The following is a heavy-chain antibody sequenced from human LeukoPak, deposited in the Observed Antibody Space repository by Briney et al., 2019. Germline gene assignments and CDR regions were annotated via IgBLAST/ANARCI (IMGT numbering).Heavy chain of an antibody. Sequence: GGSLRLSCAASGFTFSSYSMNWVRQAPGKGLEWVSYISSSSSTIYYADSVKGRFTISRDNAKNSLYLQMNSLRAEDTAVYYCARTEYSSSWYVAQYYYYYMDVWGKGTTVTVSS. D-gene: IGHD6-13*01. V-gene: IGHV3-48*01. CDR2: ISSSSSTI. J-gene: IGHJ6*03. CDR3: ARTEYSSSWYVAQYYYYYMDV. CDR1: GFTFSSYS.